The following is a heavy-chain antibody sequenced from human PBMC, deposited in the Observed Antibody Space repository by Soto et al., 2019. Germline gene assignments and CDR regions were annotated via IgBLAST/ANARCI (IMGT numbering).Heavy chain of an antibody. Sequence: EVQLLESGGGFIHPGGSLRLSCAASGFSFSSLAMNWVRQAPGKGLEGASIISGSTDVPFYAASLKGRFTISRDNAKSTLYLQINSLRAEDTAVYYCAKTRGAMIYAISVYGMDVWGQGTTVTVSS. CDR1: GFSFSSLA. V-gene: IGHV3-23*01. D-gene: IGHD2-8*01. CDR3: AKTRGAMIYAISVYGMDV. J-gene: IGHJ6*02. CDR2: ISGSTDVP.